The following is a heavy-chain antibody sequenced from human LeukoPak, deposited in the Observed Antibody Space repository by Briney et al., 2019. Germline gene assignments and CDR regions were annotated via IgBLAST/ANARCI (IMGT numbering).Heavy chain of an antibody. CDR2: MSYDGSKS. D-gene: IGHD6-13*01. CDR3: ARAYSGSWYAGY. V-gene: IGHV3-30*04. Sequence: GGSLRLSCAASGLTFSSYAMHWVRQAPGKGLEWVSLMSYDGSKSYYADSVKGRFTISRDNSKNMLFLQMSGLRDEDTAVYYCARAYSGSWYAGYWGQGTLVTVSS. J-gene: IGHJ4*02. CDR1: GLTFSSYA.